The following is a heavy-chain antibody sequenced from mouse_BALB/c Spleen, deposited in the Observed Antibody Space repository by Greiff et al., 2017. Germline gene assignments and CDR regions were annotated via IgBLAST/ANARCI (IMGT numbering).Heavy chain of an antibody. V-gene: IGHV5-6-4*01. J-gene: IGHJ1*01. CDR2: ISSGGSYT. CDR1: GFTFSSYT. Sequence: EVMLVESGGGLVKPGGSLKLSCAASGFTFSSYTMSWVRQTPEKRLEWVATISSGGSYTYYPDSVKGRFTISRDNAKNTLYLQMSSLKSEDTAMYYCTRDRRGYDDWYFDVWGARTTVTVSS. D-gene: IGHD2-2*01. CDR3: TRDRRGYDDWYFDV.